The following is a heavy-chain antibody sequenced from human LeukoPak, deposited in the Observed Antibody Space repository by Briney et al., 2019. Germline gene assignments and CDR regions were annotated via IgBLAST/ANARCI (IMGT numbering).Heavy chain of an antibody. D-gene: IGHD4-17*01. CDR3: ARIPHTTLTTWNTYWYFDL. CDR2: IYDSVNT. V-gene: IGHV4-59*01. Sequence: PSETLSLTCTVFGGSIGSYFWSWIRQPPGKGLEWIGYIYDSVNTKYNPSLKSRATIPVDTSKNQFSLNLTSVTAADTAVYYCARIPHTTLTTWNTYWYFDLWGRGTLVTVSS. J-gene: IGHJ2*01. CDR1: GGSIGSYF.